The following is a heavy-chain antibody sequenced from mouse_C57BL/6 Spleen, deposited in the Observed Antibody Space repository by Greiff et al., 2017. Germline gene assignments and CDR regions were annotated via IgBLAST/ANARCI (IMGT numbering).Heavy chain of an antibody. Sequence: VQLQQPGTELVKPGASVKLSCKASGYTFTSYWMHWVKQRPGQGLEWIGNINPSNGGTNYNEKFKSKATLTVDKSSSTAYMQLSSLTSEYSAVYYCARGVYYDYDAWFAYWGQGTLVTVSA. D-gene: IGHD2-4*01. CDR3: ARGVYYDYDAWFAY. CDR1: GYTFTSYW. CDR2: INPSNGGT. V-gene: IGHV1-53*01. J-gene: IGHJ3*01.